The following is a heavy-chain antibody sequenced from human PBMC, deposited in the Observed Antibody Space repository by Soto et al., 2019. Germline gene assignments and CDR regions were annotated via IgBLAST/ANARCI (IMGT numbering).Heavy chain of an antibody. D-gene: IGHD3-9*01. CDR3: ASSKPYYDILTDDEGHYYFDY. J-gene: IGHJ4*02. CDR2: IYYSGST. CDR1: GGSISSYY. Sequence: PSETLSLTCTVSGGSISSYYWSWIRQPPGKGLEWIGYIYYSGSTNYNPSLKSRVTISVDTSKNQFSLKLSSVTAADTAVYYCASSKPYYDILTDDEGHYYFDYWGQGTLVTVSS. V-gene: IGHV4-59*01.